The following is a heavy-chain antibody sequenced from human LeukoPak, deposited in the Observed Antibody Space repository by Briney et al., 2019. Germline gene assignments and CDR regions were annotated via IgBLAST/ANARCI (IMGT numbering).Heavy chain of an antibody. V-gene: IGHV4-34*01. J-gene: IGHJ6*03. CDR2: VNHSGST. D-gene: IGHD5/OR15-5a*01. CDR1: GGSLSGYY. CDR3: ARQGLHYYYYYYMDV. Sequence: PSETLSLTCAVYGGSLSGYYCRWIRQPPGNGLEWLGEVNHSGSTKYNPSLKSRVTISVDTSKNQFSLKLSSVTAADTAVYYCARQGLHYYYYYYMDVWGKGTTVTISS.